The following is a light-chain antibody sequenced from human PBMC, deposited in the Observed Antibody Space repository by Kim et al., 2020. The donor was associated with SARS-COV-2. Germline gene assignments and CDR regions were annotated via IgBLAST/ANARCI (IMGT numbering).Light chain of an antibody. J-gene: IGLJ3*02. CDR3: QSAESSGTGV. CDR1: ALPKQY. Sequence: SYELTQPPSVSVSPGQTARITCSGDALPKQYAYWYQQKPGQAPVLVIYKDSERPSGIPERFSGSSSGTTVTLTISGVQAEDEADYYCQSAESSGTGVFGGGTQLTVL. V-gene: IGLV3-25*03. CDR2: KDS.